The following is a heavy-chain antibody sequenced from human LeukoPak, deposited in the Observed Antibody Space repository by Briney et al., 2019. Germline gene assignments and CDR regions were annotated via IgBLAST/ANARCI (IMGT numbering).Heavy chain of an antibody. CDR3: ARERYYYDSSGYSRNDAFDI. J-gene: IGHJ3*02. CDR2: INPNSGGT. D-gene: IGHD3-22*01. Sequence: GASVKVSCKASGYTFTGYYMHWVRQAPGQGLEWTGWINPNSGGTNYAQKFQGRVTMTRDTSISTAYMELSRLRSDDTAVYYCARERYYYDSSGYSRNDAFDIWGQGTMVTVSS. CDR1: GYTFTGYY. V-gene: IGHV1-2*02.